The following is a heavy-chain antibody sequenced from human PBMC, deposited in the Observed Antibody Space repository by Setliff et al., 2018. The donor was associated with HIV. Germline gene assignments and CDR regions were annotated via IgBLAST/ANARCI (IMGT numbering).Heavy chain of an antibody. V-gene: IGHV3-7*03. CDR1: GFTFSRHW. CDR3: ARCLNTEYWSGYSPFDY. J-gene: IGHJ4*02. Sequence: PGGSLRLSCAASGFTFSRHWMSWVRQAPGKGLEWVASIKDDGREEDYADSVKGRFTISRDNAKNSLFLQMDSLRAEDTAVYYCARCLNTEYWSGYSPFDYWGLGSLVTV. CDR2: IKDDGREE. D-gene: IGHD3-3*01.